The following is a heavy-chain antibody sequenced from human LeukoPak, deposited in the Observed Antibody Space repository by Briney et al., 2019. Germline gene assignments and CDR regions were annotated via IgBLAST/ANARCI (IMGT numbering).Heavy chain of an antibody. D-gene: IGHD3-22*01. V-gene: IGHV1-18*01. Sequence: ASVKVSCKASGYTFSSFGFAWVRQAPGQGLEWMGWISAYNGNTNYAQKLQGRVTMTTDTSTSTAYMELRSLRSDDTAVYYCAGNYDSSGYSDAFDIWGQGTMVTVSS. CDR3: AGNYDSSGYSDAFDI. CDR2: ISAYNGNT. J-gene: IGHJ3*02. CDR1: GYTFSSFG.